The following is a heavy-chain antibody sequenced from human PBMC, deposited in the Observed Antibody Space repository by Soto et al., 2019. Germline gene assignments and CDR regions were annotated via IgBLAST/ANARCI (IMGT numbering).Heavy chain of an antibody. J-gene: IGHJ6*02. CDR2: IYYSGST. CDR3: ASPIVVVPAATRQIYYYYGMDV. CDR1: GGSISSSSYY. V-gene: IGHV4-39*01. Sequence: PSETLSLTCTVSGGSISSSSYYWGWIRQPPGKGLEWIGSIYYSGSTYYNPSLKSRVTISVDTSKNQFSLKLSSVTAADTAVYYCASPIVVVPAATRQIYYYYGMDVWGQGTTVTVSS. D-gene: IGHD2-2*01.